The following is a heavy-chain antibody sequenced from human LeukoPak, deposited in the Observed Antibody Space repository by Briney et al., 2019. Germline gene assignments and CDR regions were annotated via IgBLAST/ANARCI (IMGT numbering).Heavy chain of an antibody. CDR3: ARQLRWSHQRPNWFDP. CDR1: GYTFTSYG. J-gene: IGHJ5*02. CDR2: ISAYNGNT. Sequence: ASVKVSCKASGYTFTSYGISWVRQAPGQGLEWMGWISAYNGNTNYAQKLQGRVTMTTDTSTSTAYMELRSLRSDDTAVYYCARQLRWSHQRPNWFDPWGQGTLVTVSS. V-gene: IGHV1-18*01. D-gene: IGHD4-23*01.